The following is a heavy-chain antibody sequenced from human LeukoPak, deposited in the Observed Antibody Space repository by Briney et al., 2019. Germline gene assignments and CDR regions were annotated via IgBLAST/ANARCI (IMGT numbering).Heavy chain of an antibody. CDR3: ARSHDCSGGSCYPTLPSSFDY. Sequence: GGTLRLSCAASGFTFSSYGMSWVRQAPGKGLEWVSAISSSSSYIYYADSVKGRFTISRDNAKNSLYLQMNSLRAEDTAVYYCARSHDCSGGSCYPTLPSSFDYWGQGTLVTVSS. J-gene: IGHJ4*02. CDR1: GFTFSSYG. V-gene: IGHV3-21*01. CDR2: ISSSSSYI. D-gene: IGHD2-15*01.